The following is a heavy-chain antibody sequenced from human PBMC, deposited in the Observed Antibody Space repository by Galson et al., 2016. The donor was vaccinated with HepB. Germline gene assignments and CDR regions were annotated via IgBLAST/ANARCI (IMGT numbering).Heavy chain of an antibody. V-gene: IGHV3-64D*06. J-gene: IGHJ4*02. CDR1: GFAFSTNT. CDR3: VKEVFGSIDD. D-gene: IGHD1-14*01. Sequence: SLRLSCAASGFAFSTNTMHWVRQAPGKGLEYVSTINLNGDVIAYLDSVQGRFTISRDNSKNKLYLQMNSLRPEDTDVYYCVKEVFGSIDDWGQGTLVTVSS. CDR2: INLNGDVI.